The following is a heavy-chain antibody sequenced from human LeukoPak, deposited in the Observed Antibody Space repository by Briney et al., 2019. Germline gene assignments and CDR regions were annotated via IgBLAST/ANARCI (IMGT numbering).Heavy chain of an antibody. J-gene: IGHJ5*02. Sequence: GGSLRLSCAASGFAFSSYAMSWVRQAPGKGLEWVSAISGSGGSTYYADSVKGRFTISRDNSKNTLYLQMNSLRAEDTAVYYCAKGRGTHGYSSSRTWGQGTLVTVSS. CDR1: GFAFSSYA. CDR3: AKGRGTHGYSSSRT. CDR2: ISGSGGST. D-gene: IGHD6-13*01. V-gene: IGHV3-23*01.